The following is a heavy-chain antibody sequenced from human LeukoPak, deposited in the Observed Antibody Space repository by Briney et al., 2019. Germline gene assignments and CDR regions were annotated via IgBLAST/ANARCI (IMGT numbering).Heavy chain of an antibody. V-gene: IGHV1-18*01. J-gene: IGHJ6*03. CDR3: ARESPLRGCSGGSCYWGMIAYYYYMDV. CDR2: ISAYNGNT. D-gene: IGHD2-15*01. CDR1: GYTFTIYG. Sequence: ASGKVSCKASGYTFTIYGISWVRQAPGQGLEWMGWISAYNGNTNYAQKLQGRVTMTTDTSTSTAYMELRSLRSDDTAVYYCARESPLRGCSGGSCYWGMIAYYYYMDVWGKGTTVTVSS.